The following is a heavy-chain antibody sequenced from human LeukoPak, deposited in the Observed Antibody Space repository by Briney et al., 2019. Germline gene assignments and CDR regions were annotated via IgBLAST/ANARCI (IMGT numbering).Heavy chain of an antibody. D-gene: IGHD3-3*01. CDR3: AKDARDRLRFLEWSSIDY. V-gene: IGHV3-30*02. CDR1: GFTFSSYG. CDR2: IRYDGSNK. Sequence: GRSLRLSCAASGFTFSSYGMHWVRQAPGKGLEWVAFIRYDGSNKYYADSVKGRFTISRDYSKNTLYLQMNSLRAEDTAVYYCAKDARDRLRFLEWSSIDYWGQGTLVTVSS. J-gene: IGHJ4*02.